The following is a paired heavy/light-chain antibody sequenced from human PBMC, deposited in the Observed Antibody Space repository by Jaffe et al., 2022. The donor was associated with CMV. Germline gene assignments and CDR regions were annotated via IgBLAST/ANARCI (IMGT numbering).Heavy chain of an antibody. CDR3: ASTSRGRPFDY. CDR1: GASFTNYY. Sequence: QVQLQESGPGLVKPSETLSLTCTVSGASFTNYYWTWIRQPPGKGLEYIGYIYYKGSTNYNPSLESRVTISVDTSNNQFSLRLRSVTAADTAVYYCASTSRGRPFDYWGQGILVTVSS. J-gene: IGHJ4*02. CDR2: IYYKGST. V-gene: IGHV4-59*01.
Light chain of an antibody. J-gene: IGKJ2*01. CDR3: QQYATSPHT. CDR1: QSVTSSY. CDR2: AAS. V-gene: IGKV3-20*01. Sequence: IVLAQSPGTLSLSPGERATLSCRASQSVTSSYLAWYQQKPGQAPRLVIYAASSRATGIPDRFSGSESGTEFTLTISRVEPEDFAVYYCQQYATSPHTFGQGTKLEIK.